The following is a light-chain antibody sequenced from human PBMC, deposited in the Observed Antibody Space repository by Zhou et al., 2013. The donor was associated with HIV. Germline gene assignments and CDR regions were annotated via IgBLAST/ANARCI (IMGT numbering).Light chain of an antibody. CDR1: QGISVY. CDR2: AAS. V-gene: IGKV1-27*01. J-gene: IGKJ3*01. Sequence: DIQMTQSPSSLSASVGDRVTITCRASQGISVYLAWYQQKAGKAPELLIYAASTLQSGVPSRFSGSGSGTDFTLTISSLQPEDVATYYCQNYNSVPLFAFGPGPKWISN. CDR3: QNYNSVPLFA.